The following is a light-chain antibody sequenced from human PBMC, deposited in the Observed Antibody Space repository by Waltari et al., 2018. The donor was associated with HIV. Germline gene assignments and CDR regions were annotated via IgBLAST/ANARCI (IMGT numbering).Light chain of an antibody. Sequence: DIVMTQSPDSLAVSLGERATINCKSSQNILYNSNNKNYLAWYQQKPGQPPKLLIYWASTLESGVPDRFSGSGSGTDFTLTISSLQAEDVAVYYCQQYYSTPFTFGPGTKAEIK. CDR1: QNILYNSNNKNY. CDR3: QQYYSTPFT. CDR2: WAS. V-gene: IGKV4-1*01. J-gene: IGKJ3*01.